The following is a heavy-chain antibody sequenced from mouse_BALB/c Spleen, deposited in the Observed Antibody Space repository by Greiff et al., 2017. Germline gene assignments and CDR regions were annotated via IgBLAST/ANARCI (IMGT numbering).Heavy chain of an antibody. CDR2: IWSGGST. CDR3: ARNEGNYLAWFAY. J-gene: IGHJ3*01. Sequence: VKLMESGPGLVQPSQSLSITCTVSGFSLTSYGVHWVRQSPGKGLEWLGVIWSGGSTDYNAAFISRLSISKDNSKSQVFFKMNSLQADDTAIYYCARNEGNYLAWFAYWGQGTLVTVSA. V-gene: IGHV2-4-1*01. CDR1: GFSLTSYG. D-gene: IGHD2-1*01.